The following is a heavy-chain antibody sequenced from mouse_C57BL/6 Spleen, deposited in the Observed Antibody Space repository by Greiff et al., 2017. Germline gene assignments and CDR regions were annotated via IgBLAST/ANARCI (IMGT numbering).Heavy chain of an antibody. CDR2: ISYDGSN. CDR1: GYSITSGYY. CDR3: AREIDYDVGFDY. V-gene: IGHV3-6*01. Sequence: EVHLVESGPGLVKPSQSLSLTCSVTGYSITSGYYWNWIRQFPGNKLEWMGYISYDGSNNYNPSLKNRTSITRDTSKNQFFLKLNSVTTEDTATYYCAREIDYDVGFDYWGQGTTLTVSS. D-gene: IGHD2-4*01. J-gene: IGHJ2*01.